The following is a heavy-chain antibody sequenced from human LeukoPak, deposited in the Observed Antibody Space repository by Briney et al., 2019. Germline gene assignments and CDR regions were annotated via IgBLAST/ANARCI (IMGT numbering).Heavy chain of an antibody. CDR2: INPNSGAT. CDR3: ARDRSGAYYDILTGYSPLGAFDI. D-gene: IGHD3-9*01. V-gene: IGHV1-2*02. J-gene: IGHJ3*02. Sequence: ASVKVSCKASGYSFTDYYMHWVRQAPGQGLEWMGWINPNSGATNYAQKFQGRVTMTRDTSINTAYMDLSRLTSDDTAVYYCARDRSGAYYDILTGYSPLGAFDIWGQGTMVTVSS. CDR1: GYSFTDYY.